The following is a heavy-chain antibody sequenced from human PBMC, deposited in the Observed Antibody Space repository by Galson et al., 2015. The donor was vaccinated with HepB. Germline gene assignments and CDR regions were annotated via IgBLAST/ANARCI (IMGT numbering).Heavy chain of an antibody. CDR2: ISSSSSYI. D-gene: IGHD2-2*01. Sequence: SLRLSCAVSGFTFSRYWMHWVRQAPGKGLEWVSSISSSSSYIYYADSVKGRFTISRDNAKNSLYLQMNSLRAEDTAVYYCARDRDVVVPAAIYGMDVWGQGTTVTVSS. V-gene: IGHV3-21*01. CDR1: GFTFSRYW. J-gene: IGHJ6*02. CDR3: ARDRDVVVPAAIYGMDV.